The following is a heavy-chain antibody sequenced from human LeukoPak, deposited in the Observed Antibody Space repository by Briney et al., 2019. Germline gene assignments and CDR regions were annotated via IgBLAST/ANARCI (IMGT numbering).Heavy chain of an antibody. CDR3: AKDIGGGGYGMSKFFDY. D-gene: IGHD5-12*01. CDR2: ISWNSGSI. Sequence: GGSLRLSCAASGFTFDDYAMHWVRQAPGKGLEWVSGISWNSGSIGYADSVKGRFTISRDNAKNSLYLQMNSLRAEDTALYYCAKDIGGGGYGMSKFFDYWGQGTLVTVSS. J-gene: IGHJ4*02. CDR1: GFTFDDYA. V-gene: IGHV3-9*01.